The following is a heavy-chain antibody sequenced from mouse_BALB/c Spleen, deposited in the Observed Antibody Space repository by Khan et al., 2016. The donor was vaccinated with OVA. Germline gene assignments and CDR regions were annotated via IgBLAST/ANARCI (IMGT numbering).Heavy chain of an antibody. CDR1: GYTFTSYW. D-gene: IGHD1-1*01. V-gene: IGHV1-87*01. J-gene: IGHJ4*01. Sequence: QVQLQQSGAELARPGASVKLSCKASGYTFTSYWMQWVKQRPGQGLEWIGGIYPEDGDTRYTQKLKGKATLTAEKSSSTAYMQLSSLASEDSAVYYCARGTTVEAMDYWGQGTSVTVSS. CDR2: IYPEDGDT. CDR3: ARGTTVEAMDY.